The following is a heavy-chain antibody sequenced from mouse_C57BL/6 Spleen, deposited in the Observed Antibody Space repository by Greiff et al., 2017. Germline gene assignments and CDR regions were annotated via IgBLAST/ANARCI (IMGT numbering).Heavy chain of an antibody. Sequence: QVQLQQPGAELVRPGSSVQLSCKASGYTFTSYWMHWVKQRPIQGLEWIGNIDPSDRENYYNQKFKDKATLTVDKSSSTAYRQLSSLTSEDSAVYYCARERGTGYFDYWGQGTTLTVSS. CDR1: GYTFTSYW. CDR2: IDPSDREN. CDR3: ARERGTGYFDY. J-gene: IGHJ2*01. D-gene: IGHD3-3*01. V-gene: IGHV1-52*01.